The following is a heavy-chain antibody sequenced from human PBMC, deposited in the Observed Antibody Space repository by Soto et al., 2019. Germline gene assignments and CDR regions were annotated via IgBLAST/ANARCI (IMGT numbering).Heavy chain of an antibody. D-gene: IGHD4-17*01. CDR1: GYTFTSYD. CDR2: MNPNFGNA. Sequence: SVKVSCKASGYTFTSYDINWVRQATGQGLEWMGGMNPNFGNANYAQKFQGRVTITADESTSTAYMELSSLRSEDTAVYYCASGTMTTVTTGYFDYWGQGTLVTVSS. V-gene: IGHV1-69*13. CDR3: ASGTMTTVTTGYFDY. J-gene: IGHJ4*02.